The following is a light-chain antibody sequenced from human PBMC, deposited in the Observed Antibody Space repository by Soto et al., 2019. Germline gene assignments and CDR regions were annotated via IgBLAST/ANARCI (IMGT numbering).Light chain of an antibody. CDR2: GAS. J-gene: IGKJ1*01. Sequence: EIVLTQSPGTLSLSPGVRATLSCRASQSISSSYLAWYQQKPGQAPRLLIYGASGRATGIPDRFSGSGSGTDFSLTIRRLEPEDFAVYYCQRYGSSLWTFGQGTKVEIK. V-gene: IGKV3-20*01. CDR3: QRYGSSLWT. CDR1: QSISSSY.